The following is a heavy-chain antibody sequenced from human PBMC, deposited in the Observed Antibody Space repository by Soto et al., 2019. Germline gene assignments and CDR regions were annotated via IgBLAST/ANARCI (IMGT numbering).Heavy chain of an antibody. CDR3: AKAPGEDRYGDSPPS. CDR2: ISYDGSNK. Sequence: QVQLVESGGGVVQPGRSLRLSCAASGFTFSSYGMHWVRQAPGKGLEWVAVISYDGSNKYYADSVKGRFTISRDNSKNTLYLQLNSLRAEDTAVYYCAKAPGEDRYGDSPPSWGQGTLVTVSS. V-gene: IGHV3-30*18. CDR1: GFTFSSYG. J-gene: IGHJ4*02. D-gene: IGHD4-17*01.